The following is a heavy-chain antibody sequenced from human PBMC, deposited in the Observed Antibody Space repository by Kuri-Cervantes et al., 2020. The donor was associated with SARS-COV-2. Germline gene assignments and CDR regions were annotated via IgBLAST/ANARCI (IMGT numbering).Heavy chain of an antibody. Sequence: GESLKISCTASGFIFSDYYMTWIRQAPGKGLEWVSSISDSSGYIYYADPVKGRFTISRDNAKNSLYLQMNSLRAEDTAVFYCARDRRALIAAAGPPDYWGQGTLVTVSS. J-gene: IGHJ4*02. CDR1: GFIFSDYY. D-gene: IGHD6-13*01. CDR2: ISDSSGYI. CDR3: ARDRRALIAAAGPPDY. V-gene: IGHV3-11*06.